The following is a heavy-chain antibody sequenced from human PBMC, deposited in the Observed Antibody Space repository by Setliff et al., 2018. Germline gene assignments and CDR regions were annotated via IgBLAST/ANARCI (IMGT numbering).Heavy chain of an antibody. Sequence: ASVKVSCKASGYTSTGYYMQWVRQAPGQGLEWMGWINPNSGGTNYAQKFQGWVTMTRDTSISTAYMELSRLRSDDTAVYYCARKGTDNAFDIWGQGTMVTVSS. CDR1: GYTSTGYY. CDR2: INPNSGGT. CDR3: ARKGTDNAFDI. D-gene: IGHD3-9*01. V-gene: IGHV1-2*04. J-gene: IGHJ3*02.